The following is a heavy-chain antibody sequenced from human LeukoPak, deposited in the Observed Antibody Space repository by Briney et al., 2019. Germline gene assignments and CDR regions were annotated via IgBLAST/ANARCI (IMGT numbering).Heavy chain of an antibody. CDR3: ARDRGDGYKQGFLGFDY. D-gene: IGHD5-24*01. J-gene: IGHJ4*02. CDR1: GFMFSEYG. CDR2: ISYDGSNK. V-gene: IGHV3-30*19. Sequence: GGSLRLSCAASGFMFSEYGMHRVRQAPGKGLEWVAVISYDGSNKYYADSVKGRFTISRDNSKNTLYLQMNSLRAEDTAVYYCARDRGDGYKQGFLGFDYWGQGTLVTVSS.